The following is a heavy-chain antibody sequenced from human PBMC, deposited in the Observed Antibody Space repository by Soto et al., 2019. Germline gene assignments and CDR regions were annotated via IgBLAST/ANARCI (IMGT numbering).Heavy chain of an antibody. D-gene: IGHD3-10*01. CDR2: TNGNLGTG. Sequence: QVQLVQSGAEVKRPGSSVKVSCKASGGTFSSYPISWVRQAPGQGLEWMGGTNGNLGTGNYAQKFRGRLTITTDITTTTAYMGPSNLASQDTARYYCARRDSHGFFRYFDNWGQGALVTVSS. CDR1: GGTFSSYP. CDR3: ARRDSHGFFRYFDN. J-gene: IGHJ4*02. V-gene: IGHV1-69*06.